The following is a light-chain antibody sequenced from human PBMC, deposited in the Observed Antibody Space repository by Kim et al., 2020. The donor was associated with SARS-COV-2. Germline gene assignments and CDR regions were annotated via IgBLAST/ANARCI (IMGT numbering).Light chain of an antibody. Sequence: ETVMTQSPATLSVSPGERATLSCRANESVSINLAWYQQKPGQAPRLLIYGASTRATGIPARFSGSGSGTEFTLTISSLQSEDFAVYHCQQYNNWYTFGQGTKLEI. CDR2: GAS. V-gene: IGKV3D-15*01. CDR3: QQYNNWYT. J-gene: IGKJ2*01. CDR1: ESVSIN.